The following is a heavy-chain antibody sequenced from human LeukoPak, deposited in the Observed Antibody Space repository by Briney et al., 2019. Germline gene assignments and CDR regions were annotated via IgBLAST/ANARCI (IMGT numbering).Heavy chain of an antibody. Sequence: ASVKVSCKASGYTFTSYGISWVRQAPGQGLEWMGWISAYNGNTNYAQKLKGRVTMTTDTSTSTAYMELRSLRSDDTAVYYCAIRPYDYVWGSYRSEGDYWGQGTLVTVSS. J-gene: IGHJ4*02. V-gene: IGHV1-18*01. CDR3: AIRPYDYVWGSYRSEGDY. CDR1: GYTFTSYG. D-gene: IGHD3-16*02. CDR2: ISAYNGNT.